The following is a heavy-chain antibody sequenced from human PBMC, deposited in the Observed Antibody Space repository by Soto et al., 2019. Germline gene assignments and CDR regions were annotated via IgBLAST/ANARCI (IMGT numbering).Heavy chain of an antibody. V-gene: IGHV1-3*01. D-gene: IGHD6-19*01. CDR1: GYTFTSYA. CDR3: ARVVGIAVDDY. Sequence: QVQLVQSGAEVKKPGASEKVSCKASGYTFTSYAMHWVRQAPGQRLEWMGWINAGNGNTKYSQNFQGRVTITRDTSASTAYMELSSLRSEDTAVYYCARVVGIAVDDYWGQGTLVTVSS. J-gene: IGHJ4*02. CDR2: INAGNGNT.